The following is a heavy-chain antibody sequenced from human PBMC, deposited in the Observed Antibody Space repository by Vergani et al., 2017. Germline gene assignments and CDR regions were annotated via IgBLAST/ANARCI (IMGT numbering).Heavy chain of an antibody. D-gene: IGHD3-3*01. CDR2: IIPTFGTA. CDR1: GGSFKNYA. Sequence: QVQLVQSGAEVKKPGSSLILSCKASGGSFKNYAFSWVRQASGQGLEWLGGIIPTFGTATYAQRFQGRVTITADESTSTAYMDLTSLRLEDTAVYYCASNTYWSGNGEDHWGQGTLITVSS. J-gene: IGHJ4*02. V-gene: IGHV1-69*01. CDR3: ASNTYWSGNGEDH.